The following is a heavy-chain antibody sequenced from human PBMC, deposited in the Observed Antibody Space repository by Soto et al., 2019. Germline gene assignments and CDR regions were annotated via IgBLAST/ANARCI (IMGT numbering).Heavy chain of an antibody. Sequence: GGSLRLSCTASGFTFGDYAMSWFRQAPGKGLEWVGFIRSKGYGGTTEYAASVKGRFTISREDSKSIAYLQMNSMKTEDTAVYYCSRVSDSKIGKGAFDIWGQGTMVTVSS. CDR3: SRVSDSKIGKGAFDI. V-gene: IGHV3-49*03. J-gene: IGHJ3*02. CDR2: IRSKGYGGTT. D-gene: IGHD6-13*01. CDR1: GFTFGDYA.